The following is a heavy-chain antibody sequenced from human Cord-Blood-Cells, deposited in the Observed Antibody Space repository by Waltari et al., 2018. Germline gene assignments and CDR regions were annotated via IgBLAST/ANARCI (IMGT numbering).Heavy chain of an antibody. CDR3: AKLGGVGATFLDAFDI. J-gene: IGHJ3*02. Sequence: EVQLVESGGGLVQPGGSLRLSCAASGFTFSSYAMSWVRQAPGKGLEWVSAISGSGGSTYYADSVKCRFTISRDNSKNTLYLQMNSLRAEDTAVYYCAKLGGVGATFLDAFDIWGQGTMVTVSS. V-gene: IGHV3-23*04. D-gene: IGHD1-26*01. CDR2: ISGSGGST. CDR1: GFTFSSYA.